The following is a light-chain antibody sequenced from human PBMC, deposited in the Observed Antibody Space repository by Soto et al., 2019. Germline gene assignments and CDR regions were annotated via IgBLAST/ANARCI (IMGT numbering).Light chain of an antibody. V-gene: IGKV3D-11*01. J-gene: IGKJ5*01. CDR2: DAS. CDR3: QQRSDWQT. CDR1: QRISND. Sequence: EVLMTQSPATLSVSPGERVILSCRASQRISNDLAWYQQKAGQAPRLLIYDASNRATGIPARFSGSGSGTDFTLTISSLEPEDFAVYYCQQRSDWQTFGQGTRLEIK.